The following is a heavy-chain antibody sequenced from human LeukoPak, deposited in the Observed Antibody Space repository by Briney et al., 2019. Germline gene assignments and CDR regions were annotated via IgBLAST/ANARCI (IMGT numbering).Heavy chain of an antibody. V-gene: IGHV3-23*01. Sequence: PGGSLRLSCAASGFTFSSYAMSWVRQAPGKGLGWVSGIIGSGGSTYYADSVKGRFTISRDNSKNTLYLEMNSLRAEDTAVYYCAKENERDFWSGYEGFWGQGTLVTVSS. CDR1: GFTFSSYA. J-gene: IGHJ4*02. D-gene: IGHD3-3*01. CDR2: IIGSGGST. CDR3: AKENERDFWSGYEGF.